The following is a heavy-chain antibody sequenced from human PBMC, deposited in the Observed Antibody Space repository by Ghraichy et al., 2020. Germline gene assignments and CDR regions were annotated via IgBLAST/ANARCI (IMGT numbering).Heavy chain of an antibody. D-gene: IGHD1-26*01. CDR2: ISQDGSET. J-gene: IGHJ4*02. V-gene: IGHV3-7*01. CDR1: GFGLSRFW. Sequence: GGSLRLSCAASGFGLSRFWMSWVRLAPGKGLEWVAIISQDGSETFYLDSVKGRFTISRDNAKNSLDLQMNSLGAEDTAVYFCARVIRWEDYFDYWVQGILVTVSS. CDR3: ARVIRWEDYFDY.